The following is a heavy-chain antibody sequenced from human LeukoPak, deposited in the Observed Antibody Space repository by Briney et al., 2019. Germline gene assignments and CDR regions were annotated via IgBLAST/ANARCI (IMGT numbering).Heavy chain of an antibody. CDR3: ARGGYYYDSSGYSHLPDY. V-gene: IGHV1-69*13. D-gene: IGHD3-22*01. CDR1: GGTFSSYA. J-gene: IGHJ4*02. Sequence: SVKVSCKASGGTFSSYAFSWVRQAPGQGLEWMGGIIPIVGTTNYAQMFQGRVTITADESTSTAHMELSSLRSEDTAVYYCARGGYYYDSSGYSHLPDYWGQGTLVTVSA. CDR2: IIPIVGTT.